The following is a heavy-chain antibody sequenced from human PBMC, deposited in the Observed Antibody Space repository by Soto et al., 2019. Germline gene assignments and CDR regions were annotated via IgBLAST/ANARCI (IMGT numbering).Heavy chain of an antibody. CDR1: GGSLSGVY. J-gene: IGHJ6*02. D-gene: IGHD5-18*01. Sequence: PSETLSLTCVVYGGSLSGVYWTWIRQPPGKRLEWIGEINHSGSTNYSPPLESRVTISLDTSNIQFSLKLSSVTAADTAVYYCARGPGYSYGYSVYYYYYGMDVWGQGTTVTVS. CDR3: ARGPGYSYGYSVYYYYYGMDV. V-gene: IGHV4-34*01. CDR2: INHSGST.